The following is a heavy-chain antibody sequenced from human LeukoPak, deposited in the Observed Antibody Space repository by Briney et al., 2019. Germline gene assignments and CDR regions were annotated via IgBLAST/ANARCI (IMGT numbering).Heavy chain of an antibody. Sequence: GGSLRLSCAASGFTFSGYTMNWVRQAPGKGLEWVSSISSSSSFIYHADSVKGRFTVSRDNAKNSLYLQMNSLRAEDTAVYYCATGLRGYSYGYDLYYFDYWGQGTLVTVSS. CDR1: GFTFSGYT. D-gene: IGHD5-18*01. J-gene: IGHJ4*02. V-gene: IGHV3-21*01. CDR2: ISSSSSFI. CDR3: ATGLRGYSYGYDLYYFDY.